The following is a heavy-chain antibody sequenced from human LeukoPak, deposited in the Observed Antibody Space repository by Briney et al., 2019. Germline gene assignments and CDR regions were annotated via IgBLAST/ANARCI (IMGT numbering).Heavy chain of an antibody. CDR2: INPNSGGT. Sequence: ASVNVSYQASVYTFTGYYMHWVRQAPGQGLEWMGWINPNSGGTNYAQKFQAMVTMTRHTSISTAYMELSRLRSDDTAVYYCARVGIQLWLGVDYWGQGTLVTVSS. D-gene: IGHD5-18*01. CDR1: VYTFTGYY. V-gene: IGHV1-2*02. CDR3: ARVGIQLWLGVDY. J-gene: IGHJ4*02.